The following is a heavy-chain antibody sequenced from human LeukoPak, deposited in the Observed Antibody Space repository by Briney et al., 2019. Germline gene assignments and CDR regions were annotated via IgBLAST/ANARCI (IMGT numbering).Heavy chain of an antibody. CDR2: INHSGST. J-gene: IGHJ6*02. Sequence: SETLSLTSAVYGGSFSGYYWSWIRQPPGKGLEWIGEINHSGSTNYNPSLKSRVTISVDTSKNQFSLKLSSVTAADTAVYYCARGAIRYHYYYYGMDVWGQGTTVTVSS. CDR1: GGSFSGYY. V-gene: IGHV4-34*01. CDR3: ARGAIRYHYYYYGMDV. D-gene: IGHD3-9*01.